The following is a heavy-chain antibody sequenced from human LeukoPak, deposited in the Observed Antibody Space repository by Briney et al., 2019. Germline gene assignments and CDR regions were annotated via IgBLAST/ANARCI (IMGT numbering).Heavy chain of an antibody. CDR2: ISSSGSTI. D-gene: IGHD3-10*02. J-gene: IGHJ6*04. CDR3: AELGITMIGGV. V-gene: IGHV3-48*03. Sequence: GGSLRLSCAASGFTFSSYEMDWVRQAPGKGLEWVSYISSSGSTIYYADSVKGRFTISRDNAKNSPYLQMNSLRAEDTAVYYCAELGITMIGGVWGKGTTVTISS. CDR1: GFTFSSYE.